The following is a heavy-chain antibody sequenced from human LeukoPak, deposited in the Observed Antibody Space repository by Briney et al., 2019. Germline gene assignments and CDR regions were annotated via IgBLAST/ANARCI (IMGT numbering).Heavy chain of an antibody. D-gene: IGHD3-3*01. CDR2: IHYSGST. CDR3: ARGANDFWRGYGMDV. Sequence: PSETLSLTCTVSGGSISSYYWSWIRQPPGKGLEWLGYIHYSGSTNYNPSVKSRIAISVDTPRNRVSLNLRSVTAADTAFYYCARGANDFWRGYGMDVWGQGTPVTVSS. CDR1: GGSISSYY. J-gene: IGHJ6*02. V-gene: IGHV4-59*01.